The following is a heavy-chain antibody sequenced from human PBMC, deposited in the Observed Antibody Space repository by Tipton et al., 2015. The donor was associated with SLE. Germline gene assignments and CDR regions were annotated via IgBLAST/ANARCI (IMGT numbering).Heavy chain of an antibody. V-gene: IGHV4-59*11. CDR2: ISYSETT. J-gene: IGHJ4*02. CDR1: GCSISSHY. CDR3: AGAWQGYCSGGTCYVLDY. D-gene: IGHD2-15*01. Sequence: TLSLTCTVSGCSISSHYWSWIRQPPGKGLEWIGYISYSETTNYNPSLKSRATISVDTSKNQFSLKLRSVTAADTAVYYCAGAWQGYCSGGTCYVLDYWGQGTLVTVSS.